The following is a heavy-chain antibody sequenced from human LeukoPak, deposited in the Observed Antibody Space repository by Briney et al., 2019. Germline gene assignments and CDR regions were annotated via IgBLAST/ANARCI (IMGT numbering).Heavy chain of an antibody. J-gene: IGHJ4*02. CDR3: AKAGIRYFDWLLNDY. V-gene: IGHV3-23*01. D-gene: IGHD3-9*01. CDR1: GFTFSSYA. CDR2: ISGSGGST. Sequence: GGSLRLSRAASGFTFSSYAMSWVRQAPGKGLEWVSAISGSGGSTYYADSVKGRFTISRDNSKNTLYLQMNSLRAEDTAVYYCAKAGIRYFDWLLNDYWGQGTLVTVSS.